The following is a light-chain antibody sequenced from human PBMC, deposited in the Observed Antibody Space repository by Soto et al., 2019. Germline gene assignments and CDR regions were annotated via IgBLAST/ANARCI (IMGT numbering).Light chain of an antibody. Sequence: QSALTQPPSASGSPGQSVTISCTGTSSDVGGYDYVSWYQQHPGKAPKLMIFEVTKRPSGVPNRFSGSKSGNTASLTVSGLQAEDEADYYCTSYAGSNTPYVFGTG. CDR3: TSYAGSNTPYV. J-gene: IGLJ1*01. V-gene: IGLV2-8*01. CDR2: EVT. CDR1: SSDVGGYDY.